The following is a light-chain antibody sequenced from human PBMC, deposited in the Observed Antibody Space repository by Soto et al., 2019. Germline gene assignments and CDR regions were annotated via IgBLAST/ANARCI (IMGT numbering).Light chain of an antibody. Sequence: EIVMTQSPATLSVSPGETATLSCRASQSIATNLAWYQQKPGQAPRLLIYGASTRATGIPARFSGSGSGTEFTLTISSLQSDDFAFYFCQQFNGWPPWTFGQGTKVDFK. CDR3: QQFNGWPPWT. J-gene: IGKJ1*01. CDR1: QSIATN. CDR2: GAS. V-gene: IGKV3-15*01.